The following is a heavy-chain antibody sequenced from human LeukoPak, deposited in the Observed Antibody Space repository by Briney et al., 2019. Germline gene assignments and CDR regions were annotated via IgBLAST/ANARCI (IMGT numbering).Heavy chain of an antibody. CDR3: ARLEGQGGYGPYNWFDP. V-gene: IGHV4-61*05. CDR2: IYYSGST. Sequence: SETLSLTCTVSGGSISSSSYYWGWIRQPPGKGLEWIGYIYYSGSTNYNPSLKSRVTISVDTSKNQFSLKLSSVTAADTAVYYCARLEGQGGYGPYNWFDPWGQGTLVTVSS. D-gene: IGHD5-12*01. J-gene: IGHJ5*02. CDR1: GGSISSSSYY.